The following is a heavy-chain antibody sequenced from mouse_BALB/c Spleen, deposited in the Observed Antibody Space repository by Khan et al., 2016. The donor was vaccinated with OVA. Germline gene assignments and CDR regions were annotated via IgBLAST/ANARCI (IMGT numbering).Heavy chain of an antibody. V-gene: IGHV9-2-1*01. CDR3: ARDRYDYFDY. CDR1: GYTFTDYS. D-gene: IGHD2-14*01. CDR2: INTETGEP. Sequence: QIQLVQSGPELKKPGETVKISCKASGYTFTDYSMHWVKQAPGKGLKWMGWINTETGEPTYADDFKGRFAFSLETSASTAYLQINNLKKEDTATYFCARDRYDYFDYWGQGTTLTVSS. J-gene: IGHJ2*01.